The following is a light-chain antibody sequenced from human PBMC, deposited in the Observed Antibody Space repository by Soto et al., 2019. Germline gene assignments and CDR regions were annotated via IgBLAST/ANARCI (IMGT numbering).Light chain of an antibody. J-gene: IGKJ5*01. CDR3: QQYAGPPTT. Sequence: EVVLTQSPGTLSLSRGERATLSCRASERIYSAYLGWYQQKPGQAPRLLIYGTSRRATGIPDRFSGGGSGTDFTLTISRLEPEDFAVYFCQQYAGPPTTFGQGTRLEIK. CDR1: ERIYSAY. CDR2: GTS. V-gene: IGKV3-20*01.